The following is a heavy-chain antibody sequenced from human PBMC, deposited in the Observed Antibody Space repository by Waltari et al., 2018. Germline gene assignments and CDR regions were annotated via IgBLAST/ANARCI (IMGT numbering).Heavy chain of an antibody. D-gene: IGHD6-13*01. V-gene: IGHV1-69-2*01. Sequence: EAQLVQSGAEVKKPGATVKISCKGSRYTFTDYYIHWVQQAPEKGLDWMGRVEPEHGETVYAGKFQGRVTISADTSTDTTHMELSSLRSEDTAVYYCVRGPRVAAAGLDYWGQGTLVTVSS. J-gene: IGHJ4*02. CDR1: RYTFTDYY. CDR2: VEPEHGET. CDR3: VRGPRVAAAGLDY.